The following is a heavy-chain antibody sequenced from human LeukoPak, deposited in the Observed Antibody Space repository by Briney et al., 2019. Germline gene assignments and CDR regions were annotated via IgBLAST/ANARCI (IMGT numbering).Heavy chain of an antibody. V-gene: IGHV3-21*01. D-gene: IGHD5-12*01. Sequence: GGSLRLSCAASGFTFSSYSMNWVRQAPGQGLEWVSSISSSSSYIYYADSVKGRFTISRDNAKNSLYLQMNSLRAEDTAVYYCATDIVATIYFDYWGQGTLVTVSS. CDR3: ATDIVATIYFDY. CDR1: GFTFSSYS. J-gene: IGHJ4*02. CDR2: ISSSSSYI.